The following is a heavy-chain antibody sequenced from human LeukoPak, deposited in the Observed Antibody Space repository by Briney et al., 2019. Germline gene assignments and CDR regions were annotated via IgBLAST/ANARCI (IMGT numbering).Heavy chain of an antibody. J-gene: IGHJ5*01. CDR1: GYTFTKYG. D-gene: IGHD3-3*01. Sequence: ASVKVSCKASGYTFTKYGINWVRQAPGQGLEWMGWISPYNSKTIYAENLQGRLSMTTDTSTSTAYMEMRSLRSDDTAVYYCAKDCLDDPLSWFDSWGQGTLLTVSS. CDR3: AKDCLDDPLSWFDS. V-gene: IGHV1-18*01. CDR2: ISPYNSKT.